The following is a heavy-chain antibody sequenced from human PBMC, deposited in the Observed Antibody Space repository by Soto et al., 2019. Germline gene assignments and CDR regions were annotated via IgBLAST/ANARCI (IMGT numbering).Heavy chain of an antibody. Sequence: ASVKVSCKASGYTFTSYYMHWLRQAPGQGLEWMGIINPSGGSTSYAQKFQGRVTMTRDTSTSTVYMELSSLRSEDTAVYYCARDRNYYDSHDAFDIWGQGTMVTVSS. J-gene: IGHJ3*02. V-gene: IGHV1-46*01. D-gene: IGHD3-22*01. CDR2: INPSGGST. CDR1: GYTFTSYY. CDR3: ARDRNYYDSHDAFDI.